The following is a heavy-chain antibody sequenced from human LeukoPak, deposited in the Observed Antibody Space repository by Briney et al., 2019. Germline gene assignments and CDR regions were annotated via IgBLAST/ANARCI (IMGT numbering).Heavy chain of an antibody. CDR1: GFTFSSYA. D-gene: IGHD4-17*01. CDR2: ISDSGVTT. CDR3: AKEKTTVRARGIDY. Sequence: GGSLRLSCAASGFTFSSYAMSWVRQAPGKGLEWVSAISDSGVTTYYADSVKGRFTISRDNSKNTLYLQMNSLRAEDTAVYYCAKEKTTVRARGIDYWGQGTLVTVSS. J-gene: IGHJ4*02. V-gene: IGHV3-23*01.